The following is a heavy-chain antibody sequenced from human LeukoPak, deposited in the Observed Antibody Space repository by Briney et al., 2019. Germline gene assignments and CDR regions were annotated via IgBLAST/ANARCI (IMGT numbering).Heavy chain of an antibody. CDR2: ISGGGRTI. Sequence: HPGGSLTLSCAASSFTFSNFAMSWVRQAPGKGLEWVSGISGGGRTISYADPVKGRFTISRDNSKSTLYLQMDSLGAEDTAVYYCARGGSHDYYYYMDVWGKGTTVTVSS. CDR3: ARGGSHDYYYYMDV. V-gene: IGHV3-23*01. D-gene: IGHD1-26*01. CDR1: SFTFSNFA. J-gene: IGHJ6*03.